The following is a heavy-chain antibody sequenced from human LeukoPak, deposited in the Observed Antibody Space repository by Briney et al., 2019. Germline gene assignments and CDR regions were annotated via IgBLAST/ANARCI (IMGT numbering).Heavy chain of an antibody. J-gene: IGHJ4*02. V-gene: IGHV1-69*04. CDR1: GGTFNNYA. D-gene: IGHD3-9*01. CDR3: ASEPSRSYSFDHLDF. Sequence: ASVKVSCKTSGGTFNNYAISWVRLAPGQGLEWMGRVVPMFGIRNYPQRFKGRVNITADKSTNTAYMELSSLRADDTAIYYCASEPSRSYSFDHLDFWGQGTLVTVSS. CDR2: VVPMFGIR.